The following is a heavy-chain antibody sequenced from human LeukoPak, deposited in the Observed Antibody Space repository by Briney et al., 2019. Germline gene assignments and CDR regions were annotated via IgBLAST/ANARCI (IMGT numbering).Heavy chain of an antibody. CDR1: GGSISSSNW. V-gene: IGHV4-4*02. Sequence: PSETLSLTCAVSGGSISSSNWWSWVRQPPGKGLEWIGEIYHSGSTNYNPSLKSRVTISVDKSKNQFSLKLSSVTAADTAVYYCARVKVRYSGYDLDYWGQGTLVTVSS. D-gene: IGHD5-12*01. CDR3: ARVKVRYSGYDLDY. CDR2: IYHSGST. J-gene: IGHJ4*02.